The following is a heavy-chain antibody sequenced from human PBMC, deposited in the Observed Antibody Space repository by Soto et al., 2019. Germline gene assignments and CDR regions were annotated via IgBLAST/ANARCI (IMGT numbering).Heavy chain of an antibody. J-gene: IGHJ6*03. V-gene: IGHV1-18*01. Sequence: ASVKVSCKASGYIFTSYGISWVRQAPGQGLEWMGWISAYNGNTNYAQKLQGRVTMTTDTSTSTAYMELRSLTSDDTDGYYCAGGKDPYGSGSYYNVLPKNYYYYMDVWGKGTTVTVSS. CDR2: ISAYNGNT. CDR1: GYIFTSYG. CDR3: AGGKDPYGSGSYYNVLPKNYYYYMDV. D-gene: IGHD3-10*01.